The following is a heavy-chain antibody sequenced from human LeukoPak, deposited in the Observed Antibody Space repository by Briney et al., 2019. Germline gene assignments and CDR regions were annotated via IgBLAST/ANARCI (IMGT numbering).Heavy chain of an antibody. CDR2: VSYDGNVK. Sequence: GGSLRLSCAASGFTFSNYAMHWVRQAPDKGLEWMAIVSYDGNVKYYVDSVKGRFTISRDNSKNTLYLQMNSLRAEDTAVYYCARHSSRWYDGGINWFDPWGQGTLVTVSS. J-gene: IGHJ5*02. V-gene: IGHV3-30*04. CDR3: ARHSSRWYDGGINWFDP. CDR1: GFTFSNYA. D-gene: IGHD6-19*01.